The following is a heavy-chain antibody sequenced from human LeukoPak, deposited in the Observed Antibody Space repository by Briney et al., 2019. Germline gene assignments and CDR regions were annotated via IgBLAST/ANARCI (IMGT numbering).Heavy chain of an antibody. CDR1: GGTFSSYA. Sequence: GASVKVSCKASGGTFSSYAISWVRQAPGQGLEWMGWMNPNSGNTGYAQKFQGRVTMTRNTSISTAYMELSSLRSEDTAVYYCARGRKKYYDSSGRYYFDYWGQGTLVTVSS. CDR2: MNPNSGNT. J-gene: IGHJ4*02. D-gene: IGHD3-22*01. CDR3: ARGRKKYYDSSGRYYFDY. V-gene: IGHV1-8*02.